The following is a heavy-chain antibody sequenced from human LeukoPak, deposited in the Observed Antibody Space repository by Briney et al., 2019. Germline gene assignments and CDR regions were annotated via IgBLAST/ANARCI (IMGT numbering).Heavy chain of an antibody. CDR3: AVTMVRGVSGMDV. CDR1: GDSISNYY. D-gene: IGHD3-10*01. J-gene: IGHJ6*02. Sequence: SETLSLTCTVSGDSISNYYWSWNRQPAGKGLEWIGRIYTSGTTNYNPSLRSRVTMSADTSKNQFSLKLTSVIAADTAVYYCAVTMVRGVSGMDVWGPGTTVTVSS. V-gene: IGHV4-4*07. CDR2: IYTSGTT.